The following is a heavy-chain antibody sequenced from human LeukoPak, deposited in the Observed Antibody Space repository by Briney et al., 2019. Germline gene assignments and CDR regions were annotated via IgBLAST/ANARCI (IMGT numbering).Heavy chain of an antibody. D-gene: IGHD3-22*01. Sequence: PSETLSLTCTVSGGSTSSSSYYWGWIRQPPGKGLEWIGSIYYSGSTYYNPSLKSRVTISVDTSKNQFSLKLSSVTAADTAVYYCASTNYYDSSGYSPFDYWGQGTLVTVSS. V-gene: IGHV4-39*07. CDR2: IYYSGST. CDR1: GGSTSSSSYY. CDR3: ASTNYYDSSGYSPFDY. J-gene: IGHJ4*02.